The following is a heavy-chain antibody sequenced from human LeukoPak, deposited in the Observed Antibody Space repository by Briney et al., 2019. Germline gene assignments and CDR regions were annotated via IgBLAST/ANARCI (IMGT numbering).Heavy chain of an antibody. CDR3: ARDSFYGSGSLHGAFDT. Sequence: ETLSLTCTVSGGSISSNYMSWVRQAPGKGLEWVSVIYSGGSTYYADSVKGRFTISRDNSKNTLYLQMNSLRAEDTAVYYCARDSFYGSGSLHGAFDTWGQGTMVSVSS. CDR2: IYSGGST. D-gene: IGHD3-10*01. J-gene: IGHJ3*02. V-gene: IGHV3-66*01. CDR1: GGSISSNY.